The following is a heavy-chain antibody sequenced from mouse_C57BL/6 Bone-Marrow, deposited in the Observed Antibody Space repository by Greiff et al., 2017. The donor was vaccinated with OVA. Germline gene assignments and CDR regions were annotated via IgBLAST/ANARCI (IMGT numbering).Heavy chain of an antibody. J-gene: IGHJ1*03. CDR1: GYTFTSYW. Sequence: VKLQQPGAELVKPGASVKLSCKASGYTFTSYWMHWVKQRPGQGLEWIGMIHPNSGSTNYNEKFKSKATLTVDKSSSTAYMQLSSLTSEDSAVYYCARLAGTDWYFDVWGTGTTVTVSS. CDR3: ARLAGTDWYFDV. D-gene: IGHD4-1*01. CDR2: IHPNSGST. V-gene: IGHV1-64*01.